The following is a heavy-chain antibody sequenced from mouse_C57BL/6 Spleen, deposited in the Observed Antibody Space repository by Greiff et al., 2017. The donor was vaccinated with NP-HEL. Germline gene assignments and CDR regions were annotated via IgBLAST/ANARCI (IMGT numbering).Heavy chain of an antibody. CDR3: ARDDYDGVAY. CDR2: IYPGDGDT. Sequence: QVQLQQSGPELVKPGASVKISCKASGYAFSSSWMNWVKQRPGKGLEWIGRIYPGDGDTNYNGKFKGKATLTADKSSSTAYMQLSSLTSEDSAVYFCARDDYDGVAYWGQGTLVTVSA. CDR1: GYAFSSSW. D-gene: IGHD2-4*01. V-gene: IGHV1-82*01. J-gene: IGHJ3*01.